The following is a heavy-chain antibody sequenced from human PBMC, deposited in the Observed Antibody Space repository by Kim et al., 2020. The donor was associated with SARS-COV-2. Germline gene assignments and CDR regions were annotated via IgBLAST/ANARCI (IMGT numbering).Heavy chain of an antibody. CDR1: GYSFTSYW. V-gene: IGHV5-51*01. Sequence: GESLKISCKGSGYSFTSYWIGWVRQMPGKGLEWMGIIYPGDSDTRYSPSFQGQVTISADKSISTAYLQWSSLKASDTAMYYCARFAPDCSSTSCYTDYWYFDLWGRGTLVTVSS. D-gene: IGHD2-2*02. CDR3: ARFAPDCSSTSCYTDYWYFDL. J-gene: IGHJ2*01. CDR2: IYPGDSDT.